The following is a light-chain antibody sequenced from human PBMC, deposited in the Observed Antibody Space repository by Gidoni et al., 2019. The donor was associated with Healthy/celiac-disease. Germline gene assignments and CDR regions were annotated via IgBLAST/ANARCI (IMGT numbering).Light chain of an antibody. J-gene: IGKJ2*01. Sequence: DIQMTQSPSSLSASVGDRVTITFQASQDMSNYLNWYQQKPGKAPKLLIYDASNLETGVPSRFSGSGSGTDFTFTISSLQHEDIATYYCQQYDNLPPTLGQGTKLEIK. V-gene: IGKV1-33*01. CDR2: DAS. CDR1: QDMSNY. CDR3: QQYDNLPPT.